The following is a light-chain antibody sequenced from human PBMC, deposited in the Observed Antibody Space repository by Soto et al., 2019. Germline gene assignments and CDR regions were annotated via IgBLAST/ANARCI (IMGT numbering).Light chain of an antibody. CDR2: EAS. J-gene: IGKJ1*01. Sequence: IQLTQSPSSLSASIGDRVTITCRASQDINSYLAWYQQKPGKAPNLLIYEASILQRGVPSRFSGSISGTEFTLTISSLQPDDFATYYCQKYNSYSTFGQGTKVDIK. CDR3: QKYNSYST. V-gene: IGKV1-9*01. CDR1: QDINSY.